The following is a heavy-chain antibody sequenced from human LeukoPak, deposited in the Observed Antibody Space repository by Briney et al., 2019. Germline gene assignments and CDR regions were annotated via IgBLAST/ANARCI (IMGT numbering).Heavy chain of an antibody. CDR3: ARSNNGGWGYCDY. D-gene: IGHD3-16*01. CDR2: IWYDGSNK. J-gene: IGHJ4*02. V-gene: IGHV3-33*01. Sequence: GGSLRLSCAASAFSFSNYGMHSVRQAPGKGLEWVAVIWYDGSNKYYADSVKGRFTISRDNSKNTLYVQMSSLRAEDTAVYYCARSNNGGWGYCDYWGQGSLVTVSS. CDR1: AFSFSNYG.